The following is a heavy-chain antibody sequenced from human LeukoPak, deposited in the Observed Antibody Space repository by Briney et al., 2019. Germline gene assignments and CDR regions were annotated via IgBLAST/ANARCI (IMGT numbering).Heavy chain of an antibody. CDR1: GLSFNTYA. Sequence: GGSLRLSCVDSGLSFNTYAMHWVRQAPGKGLEWVAAISYDGSYPYYRDSVRGRFTISRDNSKNTMHLQMNSLRAEDTAMYYCARALDVWGKGTTVTVSS. V-gene: IGHV3-30*04. J-gene: IGHJ6*04. CDR2: ISYDGSYP. CDR3: ARALDV.